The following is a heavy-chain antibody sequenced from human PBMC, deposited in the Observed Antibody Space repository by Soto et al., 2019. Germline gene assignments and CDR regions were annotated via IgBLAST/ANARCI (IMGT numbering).Heavy chain of an antibody. D-gene: IGHD6-25*01. CDR2: IYSGGST. CDR3: ARAALGDNPDYFDY. V-gene: IGHV3-53*04. CDR1: GFTVSSNY. Sequence: GESLKISCAASGFTVSSNYMSWVRQAPGKGLEWVSVIYSGGSTYYADSVKGRFTISRHNSKNTLYLQMNSLRAEDTAVYYCARAALGDNPDYFDYWGQGTLVTVSS. J-gene: IGHJ4*02.